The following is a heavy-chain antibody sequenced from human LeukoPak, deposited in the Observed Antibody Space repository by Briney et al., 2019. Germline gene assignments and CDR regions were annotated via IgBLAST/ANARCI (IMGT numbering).Heavy chain of an antibody. D-gene: IGHD3-22*01. CDR2: IYHSGST. CDR1: GFTFSSYSM. J-gene: IGHJ3*02. V-gene: IGHV4-4*02. Sequence: NTGGSLRLSCAASGFTFSSYSMNWVRQAPGKGLEWIGEIYHSGSTNYNPSLKSRVTISVDKSKNQFSLKLSSVTAADTAVYYCATTVGGGAIVVVTLDAFDIWGQGTMVTVAS. CDR3: ATTVGGGAIVVVTLDAFDI.